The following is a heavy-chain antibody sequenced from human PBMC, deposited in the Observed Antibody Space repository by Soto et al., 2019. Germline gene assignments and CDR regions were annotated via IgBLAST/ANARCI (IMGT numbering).Heavy chain of an antibody. CDR3: ARAIASTFWSGYYTSLDP. V-gene: IGHV1-18*04. CDR2: ISAYNGNT. Sequence: ASVKVSCKASGYTFTSYGISWVRQAPGQGLEWMGWISAYNGNTNYAQKLQGRVTMTTDTSTSTAYMELGSLRSDDTAVYYCARAIASTFWSGYYTSLDPWGQGTMVTVSS. D-gene: IGHD3-3*01. J-gene: IGHJ5*02. CDR1: GYTFTSYG.